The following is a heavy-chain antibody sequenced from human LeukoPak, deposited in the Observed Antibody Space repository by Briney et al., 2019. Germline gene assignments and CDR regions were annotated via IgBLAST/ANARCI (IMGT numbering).Heavy chain of an antibody. J-gene: IGHJ4*02. Sequence: GGSLRLSCAASGFTFSSYWMHWVRQAPGKGLVWVSRINTDGSSTSYADSVKGRFTISRDNAKNTLYLQMDSLRAEDTAVYYCARVGRNWNDVWDYFDYWGQGTLVTVSS. CDR1: GFTFSSYW. D-gene: IGHD1-20*01. CDR2: INTDGSST. CDR3: ARVGRNWNDVWDYFDY. V-gene: IGHV3-74*01.